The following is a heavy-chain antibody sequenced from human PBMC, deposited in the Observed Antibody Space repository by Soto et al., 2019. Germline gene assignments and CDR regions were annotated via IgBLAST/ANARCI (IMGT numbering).Heavy chain of an antibody. CDR1: GYSISTGFN. CDR3: ARLVVHGDYRIFDY. V-gene: IGHV4-38-2*01. D-gene: IGHD4-17*01. J-gene: IGHJ4*02. CDR2: IYHSGST. Sequence: PSETLSLTCAVSGYSISTGFNWGWIRQPPGKGLEWIGSIYHSGSTYYNLSLKSRVTISADTSKNQISLKLISVTAADTAVYYCARLVVHGDYRIFDYWGQGTLVTVSS.